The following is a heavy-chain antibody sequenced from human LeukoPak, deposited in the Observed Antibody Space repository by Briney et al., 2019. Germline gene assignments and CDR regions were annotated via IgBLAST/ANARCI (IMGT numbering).Heavy chain of an antibody. CDR2: IHYSGNT. Sequence: SETLSLTCSVSGGSISNYYWSWIWQPPGKGLEWVAYIHYSGNTNYNPSLKSRVIISVDTSKNQFSLKLASVTAADTAVYYCARVDDTSGYFYKFDYWGQGTLVTVSS. V-gene: IGHV4-59*01. J-gene: IGHJ4*02. CDR1: GGSISNYY. CDR3: ARVDDTSGYFYKFDY. D-gene: IGHD3-22*01.